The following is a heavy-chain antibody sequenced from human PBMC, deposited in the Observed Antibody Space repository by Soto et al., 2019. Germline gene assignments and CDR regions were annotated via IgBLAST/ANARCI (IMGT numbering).Heavy chain of an antibody. J-gene: IGHJ6*02. Sequence: SETLSLTCTVSGGSISSYYWSWIRQPPGKGLEWIGYIYYSGSTNYNPSLKSRVTISLNTSKNQFSLKLTSVTAADTAVYYCARDLWGYCGTDCYPLDVWGQGTTVTVSS. V-gene: IGHV4-59*01. CDR1: GGSISSYY. CDR2: IYYSGST. D-gene: IGHD2-21*02. CDR3: ARDLWGYCGTDCYPLDV.